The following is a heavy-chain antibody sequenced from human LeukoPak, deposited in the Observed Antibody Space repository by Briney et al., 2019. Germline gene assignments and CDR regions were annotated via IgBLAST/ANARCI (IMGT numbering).Heavy chain of an antibody. CDR3: ARDKGYSYGYSY. Sequence: GRSLRLSCAASGFTFNRYAMNWVRQAPGKGLEWVAFIWYDGSNKYYADSVKGRFTISRDNSKNTLYLQMNSLRAEDTAVYYCARDKGYSYGYSYWGQGTLVTVSS. CDR1: GFTFNRYA. V-gene: IGHV3-30*19. D-gene: IGHD5-18*01. CDR2: IWYDGSNK. J-gene: IGHJ4*02.